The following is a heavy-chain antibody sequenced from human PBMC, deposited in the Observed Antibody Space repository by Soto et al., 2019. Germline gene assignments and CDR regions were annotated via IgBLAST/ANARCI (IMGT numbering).Heavy chain of an antibody. J-gene: IGHJ4*02. Sequence: SVKVSCKASGYTFTNFGISWVRQAPGQGLEWMGRIIPILGLANYAQKFQGRVTITADKSTGTAYMELSSLRSEDTAVYYCASCPQNCITSSPCCLFFDYWGQGTLVTVSS. CDR2: IIPILGLA. V-gene: IGHV1-69*04. D-gene: IGHD3-10*01. CDR1: GYTFTNFG. CDR3: ASCPQNCITSSPCCLFFDY.